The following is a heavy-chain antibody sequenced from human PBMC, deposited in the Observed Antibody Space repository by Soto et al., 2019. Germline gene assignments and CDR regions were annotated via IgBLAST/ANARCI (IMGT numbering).Heavy chain of an antibody. CDR2: INPNSGGT. CDR3: ATDFWSGYYSSPSRPYYYGMDV. D-gene: IGHD3-3*01. Sequence: ASVKVSCKASGYTFTGYYMHWVRQAPGQGLEWMGWINPNSGGTNYAQKFQGWVTMTRDTSISTAYMELSRLRSDDTAVYYCATDFWSGYYSSPSRPYYYGMDVWGQGTTVTSP. J-gene: IGHJ6*02. CDR1: GYTFTGYY. V-gene: IGHV1-2*04.